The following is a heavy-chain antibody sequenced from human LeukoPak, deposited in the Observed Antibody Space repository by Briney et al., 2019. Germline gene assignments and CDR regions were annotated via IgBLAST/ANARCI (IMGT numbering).Heavy chain of an antibody. J-gene: IGHJ5*02. V-gene: IGHV1-3*01. D-gene: IGHD2-2*01. Sequence: ASVKVSCKASGYTFTSYAMHWVRQAPGQRLEWMGWINAGNGNTKYSQKFQGRVTITRDTSASTAYMELSSLRSEDTAVYYCARDRGYCSSTSCYLRLSIDPWGQGTLVTVSS. CDR2: INAGNGNT. CDR1: GYTFTSYA. CDR3: ARDRGYCSSTSCYLRLSIDP.